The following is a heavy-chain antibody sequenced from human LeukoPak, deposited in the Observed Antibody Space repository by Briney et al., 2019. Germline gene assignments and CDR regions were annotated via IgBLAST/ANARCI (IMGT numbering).Heavy chain of an antibody. CDR1: GFTLSTYA. Sequence: GRSLRLSCAASGFTLSTYAMHWVRQAPGKGLGWVAVISYDGNNKYYADSVKGRFTISRDNSKNTLFLQVNSLRAEDTAVYYCAKMGEGYFDWLPLDYWGQGTLVTVSS. D-gene: IGHD3-9*01. CDR3: AKMGEGYFDWLPLDY. CDR2: ISYDGNNK. V-gene: IGHV3-30*18. J-gene: IGHJ4*02.